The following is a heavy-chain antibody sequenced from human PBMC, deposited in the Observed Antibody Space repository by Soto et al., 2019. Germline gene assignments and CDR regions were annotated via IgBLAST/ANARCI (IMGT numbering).Heavy chain of an antibody. V-gene: IGHV3-49*03. J-gene: IGHJ3*02. D-gene: IGHD1-7*01. Sequence: PGGSLRLSCTASGFTFGDYAMSWFRQAPGKGLEWVGFIRSKAYGGTTGYAASVKGRFTISRDDSKSIAYLQMNSLKTEDTAVYYCTKLGLLRHHDAFDIWGQGTMVTVSS. CDR3: TKLGLLRHHDAFDI. CDR2: IRSKAYGGTT. CDR1: GFTFGDYA.